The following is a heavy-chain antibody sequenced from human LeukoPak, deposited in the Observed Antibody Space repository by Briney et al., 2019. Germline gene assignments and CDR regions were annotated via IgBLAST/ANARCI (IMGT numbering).Heavy chain of an antibody. CDR2: IYYSGST. J-gene: IGHJ4*02. V-gene: IGHV4-39*01. D-gene: IGHD3-10*01. Sequence: TPSETLSLTCTVSGGSISSSSYYWGWIRQPPGKRLEWIGSIYYSGSTYYNPSLKGRVTISVDTSKSQFSLKLSSVTAADTAVYYCARRITMVRGVMWDTFDYWGQGTLVTVPS. CDR3: ARRITMVRGVMWDTFDY. CDR1: GGSISSSSYY.